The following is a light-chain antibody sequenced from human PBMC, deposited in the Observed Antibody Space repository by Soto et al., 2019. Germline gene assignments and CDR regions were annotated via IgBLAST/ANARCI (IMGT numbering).Light chain of an antibody. CDR1: QSISSNY. V-gene: IGKV3-20*01. CDR3: QQYSRSPIT. J-gene: IGKJ5*01. CDR2: GAS. Sequence: IVLTQSPGTLSLSPGERATLSCMASQSISSNYLAWYQQKPGQAPRLLIYGASSRATGIPDRFSGSGSGTDFTLTISRLEPEDFAVYYCQQYSRSPITFGQGTRLEIK.